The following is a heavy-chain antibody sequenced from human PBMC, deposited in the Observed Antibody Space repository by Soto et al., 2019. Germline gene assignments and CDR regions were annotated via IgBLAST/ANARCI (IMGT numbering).Heavy chain of an antibody. CDR1: GSSISSYY. V-gene: IGHV4-59*13. CDR3: ARESGGGYDILTGYLRGDYFDY. Sequence: SQTLCLTWTVAGSSISSYYWSWYRPPPGKEQEWIGYIYYSGSTNYNPSLKSRVSISVGTFKNQFSLKLSAVTAADTAVYYCARESGGGYDILTGYLRGDYFDYWGQGTLVTVSS. D-gene: IGHD3-9*01. J-gene: IGHJ4*02. CDR2: IYYSGST.